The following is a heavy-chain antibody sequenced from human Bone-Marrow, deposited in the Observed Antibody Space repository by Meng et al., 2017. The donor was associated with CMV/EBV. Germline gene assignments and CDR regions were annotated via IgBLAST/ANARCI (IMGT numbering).Heavy chain of an antibody. CDR1: GGSVSSGNYY. CDR2: ISHSGSS. Sequence: SETLSLTCSVSGGSVSSGNYYWSWIRQPPGKGLESIGYISHSGSSNYNPSLRSRVTISIDTSKNQFSLKLSSVTAADTAGYCCARGLPVNDFWGELDNWGQGTLVTVYS. D-gene: IGHD3-3*01. V-gene: IGHV4-61*01. J-gene: IGHJ4*02. CDR3: ARGLPVNDFWGELDN.